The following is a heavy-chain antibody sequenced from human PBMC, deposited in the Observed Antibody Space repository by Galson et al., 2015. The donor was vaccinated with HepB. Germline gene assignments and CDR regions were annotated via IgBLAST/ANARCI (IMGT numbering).Heavy chain of an antibody. J-gene: IGHJ4*02. CDR2: IWYDGSNK. CDR1: GFTFSSYG. CDR3: ARGRGIAVAGTSPDY. Sequence: LRLSCAASGFTFSSYGMHWVRQAPGKGLEWVAVIWYDGSNKYYADSVKGRFTISRDNSKNTLYLQMNSLRAEDTAVYYCARGRGIAVAGTSPDYWGQGTLVTVSS. D-gene: IGHD6-19*01. V-gene: IGHV3-33*01.